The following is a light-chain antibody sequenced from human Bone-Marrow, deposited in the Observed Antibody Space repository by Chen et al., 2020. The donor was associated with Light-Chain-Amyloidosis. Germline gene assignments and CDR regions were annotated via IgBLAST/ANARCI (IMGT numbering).Light chain of an antibody. CDR2: EVT. J-gene: IGLJ1*01. Sequence: QSALTQPASVSGSAGQSITISCTGTSSDVGGDNHVSWYQQHPDKAPKIMIYEVTNRPSWVPDRFSGSTSDNTASLTISGLQTEDEADYFCSSYTITNTLVFGSGTRVTVL. CDR3: SSYTITNTLV. CDR1: SSDVGGDNH. V-gene: IGLV2-14*01.